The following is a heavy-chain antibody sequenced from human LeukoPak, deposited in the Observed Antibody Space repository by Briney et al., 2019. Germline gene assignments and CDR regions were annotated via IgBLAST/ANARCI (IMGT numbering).Heavy chain of an antibody. V-gene: IGHV4-59*01. J-gene: IGHJ4*02. D-gene: IGHD2-21*02. CDR3: ARSKPYTYGGDYYFDY. CDR2: IYYSGST. CDR1: GVSISSYY. Sequence: SETLSLTCTVSGVSISSYYWTWIRQPPGKGLEYIGYIYYSGSTNYNPSLKSRVTISVDTSKNQFSLKMYSVTAADTAVYYCARSKPYTYGGDYYFDYWGQGTLVTVSS.